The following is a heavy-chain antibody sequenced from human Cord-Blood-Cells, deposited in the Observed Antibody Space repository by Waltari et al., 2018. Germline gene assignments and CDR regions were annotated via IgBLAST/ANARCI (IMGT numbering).Heavy chain of an antibody. J-gene: IGHJ4*02. Sequence: QITLKESGPTLVTPTQTLTLTCTFSGFSLSTIGVGVGWIRQPPGKALEWLGLIYWNDDKRYSPSLKSRITITNDAAKNRVVLRLTHMEPVDTATCYGARTGDIVVVPAAMRYFDDWGQGTLVTVAS. V-gene: IGHV2-5*01. D-gene: IGHD2-2*01. CDR3: ARTGDIVVVPAAMRYFDD. CDR1: GFSLSTIGVG. CDR2: IYWNDDK.